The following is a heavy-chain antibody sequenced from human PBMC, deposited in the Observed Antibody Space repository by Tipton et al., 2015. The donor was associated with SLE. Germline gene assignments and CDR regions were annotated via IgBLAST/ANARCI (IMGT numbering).Heavy chain of an antibody. CDR3: ASAPRTGTRVALYYYGMDV. Sequence: QLVQSGPEVKKPGASVKVSCKASGYTFTSYDINWVRQAPGQGLEWVGMMNPDSGGTNYAQKFQGRVTMTRDTSISTAYMELSRLRSDDTAVYYCASAPRTGTRVALYYYGMDVWGQGTTVTVSS. J-gene: IGHJ6*02. CDR1: GYTFTSYD. CDR2: MNPDSGGT. D-gene: IGHD1-1*01. V-gene: IGHV1-2*02.